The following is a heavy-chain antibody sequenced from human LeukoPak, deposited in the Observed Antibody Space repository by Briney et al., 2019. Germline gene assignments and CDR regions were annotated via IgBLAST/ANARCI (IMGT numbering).Heavy chain of an antibody. V-gene: IGHV3-23*01. D-gene: IGHD1-26*01. CDR3: AKDLVQWELLGYFQH. CDR1: GFTFSSYA. Sequence: PGGSLRLSSAASGFTFSSYAMSWVRQAPGKGLEWVSAISGSGGSTYYADSVKGRFTISRDNSKNTLYLQMNSLRAEDTAVYYCAKDLVQWELLGYFQHWGQGTLVTVSS. CDR2: ISGSGGST. J-gene: IGHJ1*01.